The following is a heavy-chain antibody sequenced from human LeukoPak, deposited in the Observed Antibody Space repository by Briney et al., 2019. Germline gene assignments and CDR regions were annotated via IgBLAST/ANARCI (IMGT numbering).Heavy chain of an antibody. CDR3: AKYCSSTTCYEGFI. CDR2: MSGTGGST. J-gene: IGHJ4*02. V-gene: IGHV3-23*01. Sequence: GGSLRLSCAASGFTFSNYAMSWVRQAPGKGLEWVSAMSGTGGSTYYADPVKGRFTISRDDSKNTLYLQMNSLRAEDTAVYYCAKYCSSTTCYEGFIWGQGTLVTVSS. CDR1: GFTFSNYA. D-gene: IGHD2-2*01.